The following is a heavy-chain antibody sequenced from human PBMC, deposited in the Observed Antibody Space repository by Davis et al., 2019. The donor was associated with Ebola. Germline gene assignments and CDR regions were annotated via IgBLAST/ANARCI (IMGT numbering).Heavy chain of an antibody. CDR1: GFTFSGSA. J-gene: IGHJ6*02. D-gene: IGHD3-16*02. CDR2: IRSKANSYAT. Sequence: GESLKISCAASGFTFSGSAMHWVRQASGKGLEWVGRIRSKANSYATAYAASVKGRFTISRDDSKNTAYLQMNSLKTEDTAVYYCTTVFADYIWGSYRYRYGMDVWGQGTTVTVSS. CDR3: TTVFADYIWGSYRYRYGMDV. V-gene: IGHV3-73*01.